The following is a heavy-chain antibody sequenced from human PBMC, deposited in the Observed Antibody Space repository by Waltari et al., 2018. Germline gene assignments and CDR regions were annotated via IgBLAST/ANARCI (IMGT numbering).Heavy chain of an antibody. J-gene: IGHJ5*02. V-gene: IGHV5-51*01. CDR2: VSLVDSDA. D-gene: IGHD3-10*01. CDR3: ARRRFDSSEFDP. CDR1: GYNFSHSW. Sequence: EVQLVQSGTEVKRAGASLRTSCKASGYNFSHSWSGWVRPMPGSGLEWMATVSLVDSDAVPNPALQGRVTISVDKSIGTAYLQWNSLRASDSAIYYCARRRFDSSEFDPWGQGTLVSVSS.